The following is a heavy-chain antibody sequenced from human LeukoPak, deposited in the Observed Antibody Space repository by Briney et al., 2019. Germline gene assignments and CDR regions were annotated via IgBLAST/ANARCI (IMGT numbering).Heavy chain of an antibody. J-gene: IGHJ4*02. CDR2: INPNSGGT. CDR1: RYTFTGYY. CDR3: ARANALYCSSTSCLFDY. D-gene: IGHD2-2*01. V-gene: IGHV1-2*02. Sequence: ASVKVSCKASRYTFTGYYMHWVRQAPGQGLEWMAWINPNSGGTYYAQNFHDRITMTRDTSISTAYMELSRLRSDDTAIYYCARANALYCSSTSCLFDYWGQGTLVTVSS.